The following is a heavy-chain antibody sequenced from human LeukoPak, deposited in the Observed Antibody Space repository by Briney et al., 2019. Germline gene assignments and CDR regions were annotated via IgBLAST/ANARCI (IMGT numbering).Heavy chain of an antibody. J-gene: IGHJ4*02. Sequence: PSQTLSLTCTVSGGSISGGSYYWSWIRQPAGKGLEWIGRMYTSGSTNYNPSLKSRVTISLDTSKNQFSLKLSSVTAADTAVYYCARGTGGGYNYDFFHYWGQGTLVTVSS. CDR1: GGSISGGSYY. CDR3: ARGTGGGYNYDFFHY. CDR2: MYTSGST. D-gene: IGHD5-24*01. V-gene: IGHV4-61*02.